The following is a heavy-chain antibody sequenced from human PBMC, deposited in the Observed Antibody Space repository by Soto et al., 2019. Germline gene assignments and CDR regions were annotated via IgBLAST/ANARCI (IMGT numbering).Heavy chain of an antibody. CDR2: IGVVGDT. CDR3: VRGLPGGFDP. J-gene: IGHJ5*02. Sequence: EVQLVESGGGLVQPGGSLRLSCAASGFILSNYDVPWVRQTSGHGLEWVARIGVVGDTNYSGSVKGRFTISRQNARNSFFLQMNSLIAGDTAVYFCVRGLPGGFDPWGQGTLVTVSS. V-gene: IGHV3-13*01. CDR1: GFILSNYD. D-gene: IGHD3-10*01.